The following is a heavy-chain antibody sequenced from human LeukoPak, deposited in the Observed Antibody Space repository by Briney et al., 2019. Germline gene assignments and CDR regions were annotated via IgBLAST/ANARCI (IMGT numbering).Heavy chain of an antibody. Sequence: ASVKVSCKASGFTFTSSAMQWVRQAPGQGLEWMGWIRASSGNTNYAQKFQGRVTMTTDTSTSTAYMELRSLRSDDTAVYYCARASVRGEGYWGQGTLVTVSS. CDR1: GFTFTSSA. CDR2: IRASSGNT. V-gene: IGHV1-18*01. J-gene: IGHJ4*02. CDR3: ARASVRGEGY. D-gene: IGHD3-10*01.